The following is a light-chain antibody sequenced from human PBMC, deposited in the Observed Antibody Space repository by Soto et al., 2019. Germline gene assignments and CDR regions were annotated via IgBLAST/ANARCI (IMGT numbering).Light chain of an antibody. V-gene: IGKV3-20*01. J-gene: IGKJ5*01. CDR1: QRIRSTY. CDR2: DGY. CDR3: QQYGSLPIT. Sequence: EIVLTQSPGTLSLSPGERATLSCRASQRIRSTYLAWYQQKPGQAPRLLIYDGYSRATGSPDTFSGSGSGTDFTLTISRLEPEDFAVYYCQQYGSLPITFGQGTRLEIK.